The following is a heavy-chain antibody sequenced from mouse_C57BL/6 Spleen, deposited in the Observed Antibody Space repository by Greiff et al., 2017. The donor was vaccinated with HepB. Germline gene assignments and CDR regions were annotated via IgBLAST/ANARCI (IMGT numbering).Heavy chain of an antibody. D-gene: IGHD2-4*01. CDR2: IHPNSGST. J-gene: IGHJ3*01. CDR3: ARAIYYDYDRGFAY. V-gene: IGHV1-64*01. Sequence: QVQLQQSGAELVKPGASVKLSCKASGYTFTSYWMHWVKQRPGQGLEWIGMIHPNSGSTNYNEKFKSKATLTVDKSSSTAYMQLSSLTSEDSAVYYCARAIYYDYDRGFAYWGQGTLVTVSA. CDR1: GYTFTSYW.